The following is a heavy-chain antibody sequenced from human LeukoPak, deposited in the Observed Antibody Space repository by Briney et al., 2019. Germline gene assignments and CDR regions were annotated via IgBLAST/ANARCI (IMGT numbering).Heavy chain of an antibody. Sequence: GGSLRLPCAASGFTFSSYSMNWVRQAPGKGLEWVSSISSSSSYIYYADSVKGRFTISRDNAKNSLYLQMNSLRAEDTAVYYCARDGRLAGTDYWGQGTLVTVSS. V-gene: IGHV3-21*01. CDR3: ARDGRLAGTDY. CDR2: ISSSSSYI. CDR1: GFTFSSYS. J-gene: IGHJ4*02. D-gene: IGHD6-13*01.